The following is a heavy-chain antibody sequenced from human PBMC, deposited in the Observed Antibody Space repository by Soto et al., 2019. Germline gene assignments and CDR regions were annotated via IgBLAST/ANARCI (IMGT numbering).Heavy chain of an antibody. J-gene: IGHJ6*02. CDR1: GGTFSSYG. CDR2: IIPIFGTA. Sequence: QVQLVQSGAEVKKPGSSVKVSCKASGGTFSSYGISWVRQAPGQGLKWMGGIIPIFGTANYAQKFQGRVTITADESTSTAYMELSRLRSEDTAVYYCARAVEQSYYYYGMDVWGQGTTVTVSS. CDR3: ARAVEQSYYYYGMDV. V-gene: IGHV1-69*12.